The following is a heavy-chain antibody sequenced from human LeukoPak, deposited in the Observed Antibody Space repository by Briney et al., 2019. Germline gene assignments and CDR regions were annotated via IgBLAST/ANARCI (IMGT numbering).Heavy chain of an antibody. CDR2: INWNGGST. D-gene: IGHD4-17*01. CDR3: ARVGHGDYAFFDF. J-gene: IGHJ4*02. V-gene: IGHV3-20*04. CDR1: GFTFGDHG. Sequence: GGSLRLSCEASGFTFGDHGMSWVRQAPGKGLEWVSGINWNGGSTAYADSVKGRFIISRDNAKNSLYLQVNSLRAEDTALYYCARVGHGDYAFFDFWGQGTLVTVSS.